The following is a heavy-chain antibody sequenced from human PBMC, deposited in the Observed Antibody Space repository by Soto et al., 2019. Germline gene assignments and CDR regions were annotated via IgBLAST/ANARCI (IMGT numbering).Heavy chain of an antibody. CDR1: GGSISSGDYS. J-gene: IGHJ6*03. CDR2: IYNSGIT. CDR3: AREGKTVTTVDYYYYMDV. V-gene: IGHV4-30-4*01. D-gene: IGHD4-17*01. Sequence: PSETLSLTCTVSGGSISSGDYSWSWVRQSPGKGLEWIGHIYNSGITYYNPSLKSRVVISIDTSRNQFSLRLNSVTAADRAVYFCAREGKTVTTVDYYYYMDVWGKGTTVTVSS.